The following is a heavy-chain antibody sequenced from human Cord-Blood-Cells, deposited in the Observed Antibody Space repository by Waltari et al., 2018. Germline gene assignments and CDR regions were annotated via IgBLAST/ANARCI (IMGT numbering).Heavy chain of an antibody. J-gene: IGHJ4*02. CDR3: AGYEGIVGATDY. CDR1: GYTFTGYY. D-gene: IGHD1-26*01. V-gene: IGHV1-2*02. CDR2: INPNSGGT. Sequence: QVQLVQTGAEVKKPGASVKVSCNASGYTFTGYYMHWVRQAPGQGLEWLRWINPNSGGTNYAQRFQGRGTTTRDTSISTAYMGVSGLRSDDTAVYYCAGYEGIVGATDYWGQGTLVTVSS.